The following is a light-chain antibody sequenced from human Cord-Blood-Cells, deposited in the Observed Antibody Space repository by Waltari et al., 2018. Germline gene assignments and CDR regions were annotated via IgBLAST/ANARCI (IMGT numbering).Light chain of an antibody. J-gene: IGLJ2*01. CDR3: SSYTSSSTLV. CDR2: DVS. CDR1: SSDVGGYTY. Sequence: QFALTQPASVSGSPGQSITISSTGTSSDVGGYTYVTWYQQHPGKAPKLMIYDVSNRPSGVSNRFSGSKAGNTASLTISGLQAEDEADYYCSSYTSSSTLVFGGGTKLTVL. V-gene: IGLV2-14*01.